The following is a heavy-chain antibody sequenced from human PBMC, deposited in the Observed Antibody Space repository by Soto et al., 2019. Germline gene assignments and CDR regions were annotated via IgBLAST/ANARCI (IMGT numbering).Heavy chain of an antibody. CDR2: INPNSGGT. V-gene: IGHV1-2*02. D-gene: IGHD6-19*01. CDR3: ARGTVAGTYYYGMDV. CDR1: GYTFTGYY. J-gene: IGHJ6*02. Sequence: ASVKVSCKASGYTFTGYYMHWVRQAPGQGLEWMGWINPNSGGTNYAQKFQGRVTMTRDTSISTAYMELSRLRSDDTAVYYCARGTVAGTYYYGMDVWGQGTTVTVSS.